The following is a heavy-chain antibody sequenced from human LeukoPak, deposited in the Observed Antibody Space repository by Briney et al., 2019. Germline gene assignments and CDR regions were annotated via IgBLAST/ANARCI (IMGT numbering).Heavy chain of an antibody. D-gene: IGHD3-16*01. V-gene: IGHV3-21*06. J-gene: IGHJ4*02. CDR2: MSTSSTYI. CDR1: GFNFRGYN. CDR3: VRDFAFGFCNTTTCRYPFDS. Sequence: GGSLRLSCAASGFNFRGYNMNWVRQAPGKGLEWVSSMSTSSTYIYYADSIKGRFTISRDDARSLLYLQMDSLRAADTAVYYCVRDFAFGFCNTTTCRYPFDSWGQGTLVTVSS.